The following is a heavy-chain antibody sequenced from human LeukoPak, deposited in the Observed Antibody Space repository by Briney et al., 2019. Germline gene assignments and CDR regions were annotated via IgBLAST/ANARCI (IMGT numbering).Heavy chain of an antibody. Sequence: SETLSLSCTVSGGSISSYYWSWIRQPPGKGLEWIGYIHYSGSTNYSPSLKSRVTISVDTSKNQFSLKLSSVTAADTAVYYCARDGYIRSYWYFDLWGRGTLVTISS. V-gene: IGHV4-59*01. CDR3: ARDGYIRSYWYFDL. CDR2: IHYSGST. J-gene: IGHJ2*01. CDR1: GGSISSYY. D-gene: IGHD5-24*01.